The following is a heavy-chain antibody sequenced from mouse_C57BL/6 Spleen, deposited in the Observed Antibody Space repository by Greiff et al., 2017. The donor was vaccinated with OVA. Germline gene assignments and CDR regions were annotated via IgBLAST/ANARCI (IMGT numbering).Heavy chain of an antibody. D-gene: IGHD2-4*01. V-gene: IGHV3-1*01. CDR3: ARGDDYPACFAY. CDR2: ISYSGST. CDR1: GYSITSGYD. Sequence: EVKLVESGPGMVKPSQSLSLTCTVTGYSITSGYDWHWIRHFPGNKLEWMGYISYSGSTNYNPSFKSRISITHATSNNHYFLKLNSVTTEDTATYYCARGDDYPACFAYWGQGTLVTVSA. J-gene: IGHJ3*01.